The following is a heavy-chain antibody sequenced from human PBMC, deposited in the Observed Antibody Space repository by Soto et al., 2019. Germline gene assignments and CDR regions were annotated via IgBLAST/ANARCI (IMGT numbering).Heavy chain of an antibody. J-gene: IGHJ4*02. CDR1: GSAFGSDP. CDR3: AREGDHEYVDH. CDR2: IIPMFDLV. V-gene: IGHV1-69*01. D-gene: IGHD6-6*01. Sequence: QVQLVQSGAEVKKPGSSVKVSCKASGSAFGSDPISWVRQAPGQGPEWVGGIIPMFDLVNFAHKFQGRLTITADEYTSTPYMELRSVRSEDTAVYYCAREGDHEYVDHWGQGTLVTVSS.